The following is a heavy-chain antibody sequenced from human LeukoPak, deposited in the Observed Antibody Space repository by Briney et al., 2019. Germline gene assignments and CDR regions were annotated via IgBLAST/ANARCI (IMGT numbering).Heavy chain of an antibody. J-gene: IGHJ4*02. CDR3: AKSGGEIVGATTDYFDY. V-gene: IGHV3-23*01. CDR2: ISGSGGST. CDR1: GFTFSSYA. Sequence: GGSLRPSCAASGFTFSSYAMSWVRQAPGKGLEWVSAISGSGGSTYYADSVKGRFTISRDNSKNTLYLQMNSLRAEDTAVYYCAKSGGEIVGATTDYFDYWGQGTLVTVSS. D-gene: IGHD1-26*01.